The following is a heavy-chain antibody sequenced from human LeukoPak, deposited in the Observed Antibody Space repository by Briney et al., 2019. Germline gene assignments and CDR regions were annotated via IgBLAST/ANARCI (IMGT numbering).Heavy chain of an antibody. D-gene: IGHD3-3*01. Sequence: ASVKVSCKASGYTFSGYYIHWVRQAPGQGLEWMGWISPYNGGTNYAQNFQGRITMTRDTSITTAYMELSRLGSDDTAVYYCARDPRYYDFWGGYYNEDYYYYYMDAWGKGTTVTVSS. CDR2: ISPYNGGT. V-gene: IGHV1-2*02. J-gene: IGHJ6*03. CDR3: ARDPRYYDFWGGYYNEDYYYYYMDA. CDR1: GYTFSGYY.